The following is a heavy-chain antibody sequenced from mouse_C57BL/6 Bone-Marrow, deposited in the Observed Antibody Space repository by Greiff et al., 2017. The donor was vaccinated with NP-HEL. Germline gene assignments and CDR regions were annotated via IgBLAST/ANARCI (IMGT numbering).Heavy chain of an antibody. Sequence: VKLQQSGAELVRPGTSVKVSCKASGYAFTNYLIEWVKQRPGQGLEWIGVINPGSGGTNYNEKFKGKATLTADKSSSTAYMQLSSLTSEDSAVYFCAREYYGSSYYFDYWGQGTTLTVSS. V-gene: IGHV1-54*01. CDR1: GYAFTNYL. J-gene: IGHJ2*01. D-gene: IGHD1-1*01. CDR2: INPGSGGT. CDR3: AREYYGSSYYFDY.